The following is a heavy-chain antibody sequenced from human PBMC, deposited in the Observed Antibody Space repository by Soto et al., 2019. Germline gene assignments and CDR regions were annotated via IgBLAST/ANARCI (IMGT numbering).Heavy chain of an antibody. CDR3: TGLRFAVRGVTTIDV. Sequence: SESLSLTCTVSGGSIGGSNYFWGWIRQSPGTGLEWLGAIYSSGSTYYSPSLKSRITMSLDTSMNQFSLNLGSVTAADTAAYYCTGLRFAVRGVTTIDVWRPAITVTFCS. D-gene: IGHD3-10*01. V-gene: IGHV4-39*01. CDR1: GGSIGGSNYF. CDR2: IYSSGST. J-gene: IGHJ6*01.